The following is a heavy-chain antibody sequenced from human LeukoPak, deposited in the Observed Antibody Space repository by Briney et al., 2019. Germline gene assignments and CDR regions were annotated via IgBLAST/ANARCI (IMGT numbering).Heavy chain of an antibody. Sequence: GESLKISCKGSGYSFTSYWISWVRQMPGKGLEWMGRIDPSDSYTNYTPSFQGHVTISADKSISTAYLQWISLRAEDTAIYYCARQGLGQFYLDYWGQGTLVTVSS. CDR2: IDPSDSYT. CDR3: ARQGLGQFYLDY. D-gene: IGHD6-19*01. V-gene: IGHV5-10-1*01. CDR1: GYSFTSYW. J-gene: IGHJ4*02.